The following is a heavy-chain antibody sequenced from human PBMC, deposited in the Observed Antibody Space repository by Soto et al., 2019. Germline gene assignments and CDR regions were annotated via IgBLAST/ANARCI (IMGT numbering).Heavy chain of an antibody. V-gene: IGHV3-74*01. CDR2: INSDGSST. CDR1: GFTFSSYW. CDR3: ARDRKVPNWFDP. J-gene: IGHJ5*02. Sequence: VQLVESGGGLVQPGGSLRLSCAASGFTFSSYWMHWVRQAPGKGLVWVSRINSDGSSTSYADSVKGRFTISSDNAKYTLYLQMNSLRAEDTAVYYCARDRKVPNWFDPWGQGTLVTVSS.